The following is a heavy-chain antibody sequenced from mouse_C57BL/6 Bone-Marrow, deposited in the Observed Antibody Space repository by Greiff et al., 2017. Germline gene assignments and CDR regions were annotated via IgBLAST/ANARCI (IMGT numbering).Heavy chain of an antibody. CDR1: GFTFSDFC. D-gene: IGHD1-1*01. J-gene: IGHJ4*01. V-gene: IGHV7-1*01. Sequence: EVQLVESGGGLVQPGRSLRLSCATSGFTFSDFCMEWVRQAPGKGLEWIAASRNKANDYTTEYSASVKGRFIVSRDSSQSIIYLQMNALRAEDTAIYYCARDASYYGSREGGARDYWGKGPSVPVSS. CDR3: ARDASYYGSREGGARDY. CDR2: SRNKANDYTT.